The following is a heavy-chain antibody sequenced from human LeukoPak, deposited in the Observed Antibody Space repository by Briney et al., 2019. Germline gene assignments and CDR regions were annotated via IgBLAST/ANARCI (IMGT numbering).Heavy chain of an antibody. CDR3: PRNGLRLL. J-gene: IGHJ4*02. V-gene: IGHV3-15*01. Sequence: GGSLRLSCAAPGFSFSDDRMSWVRQTPEKGLEWVARIKRQTEGWAKDYAAPVKGRFTISRDDSKSTVYLQMNSLEIEDTNVHRCPRNGLRLLWGRGTLVTVSS. D-gene: IGHD2-8*01. CDR1: GFSFSDDR. CDR2: IKRQTEGWAK.